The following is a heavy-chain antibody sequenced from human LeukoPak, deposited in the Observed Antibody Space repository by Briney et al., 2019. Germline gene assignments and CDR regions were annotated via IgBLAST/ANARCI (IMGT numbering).Heavy chain of an antibody. CDR3: ARSYIAVAGSALDY. V-gene: IGHV3-33*01. CDR2: IWYDGSNK. CDR1: RFTFSSYG. J-gene: IGHJ4*02. Sequence: PGGSLRLSCSASRFTFSSYGMHWVRQAPAKGLERVAVIWYDGSNKYYADSVKGRFTISRDNSKNTLYLQMNSLRAEDTAVYYCARSYIAVAGSALDYWGQGTLVTVSS. D-gene: IGHD6-19*01.